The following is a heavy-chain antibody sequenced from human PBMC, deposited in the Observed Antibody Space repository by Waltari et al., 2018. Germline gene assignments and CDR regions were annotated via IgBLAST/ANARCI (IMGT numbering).Heavy chain of an antibody. CDR1: GGSISTSNW. CDR2: VYNSGRV. Sequence: QVQLQESGPGLVKPSGTLSLTCAVSGGSISTSNWWSWVRQPPGKGLEWVGEVYNSGRVSYTPSPLSRVTIAVGKSKTQFSLSLTSVTAADTAVYYCARRPYSAYVVSPSFDYWGQGTLVTVSS. J-gene: IGHJ4*02. CDR3: ARRPYSAYVVSPSFDY. V-gene: IGHV4-4*02. D-gene: IGHD2-15*01.